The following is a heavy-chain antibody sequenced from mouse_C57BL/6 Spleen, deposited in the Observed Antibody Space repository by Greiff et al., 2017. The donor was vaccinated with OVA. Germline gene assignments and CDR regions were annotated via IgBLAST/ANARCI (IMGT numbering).Heavy chain of an antibody. CDR2: INPSTGGT. J-gene: IGHJ2*01. V-gene: IGHV1-42*01. Sequence: SGPELVKPGASVKISCKASGYSFTGYYMNWVKQSPEKSLEWIGEINPSTGGTTYNQKFKAKATLTVDKSSSTAYMQLKSLTSEDSAVYYCARNYFDYWGQGTTLTVSS. CDR3: ARNYFDY. CDR1: GYSFTGYY.